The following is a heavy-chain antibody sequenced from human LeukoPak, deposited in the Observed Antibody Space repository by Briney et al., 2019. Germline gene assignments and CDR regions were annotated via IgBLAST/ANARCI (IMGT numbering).Heavy chain of an antibody. D-gene: IGHD7-27*01. CDR2: IYSDGTS. V-gene: IGHV3-53*01. CDR3: TKTGGPWD. CDR1: GLTVSNSY. Sequence: GGPLRLSCAASGLTVSNSYMSWIRQAPGKGLEWVSVIYSDGTSYYADSVKARFSISRDNSKNTLYLQMNSLRVEDTAMYYCTKTGGPWDWGQGTLVTVSS. J-gene: IGHJ4*02.